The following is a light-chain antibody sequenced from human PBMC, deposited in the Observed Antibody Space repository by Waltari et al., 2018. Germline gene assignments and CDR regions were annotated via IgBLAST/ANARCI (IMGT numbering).Light chain of an antibody. CDR1: SSDY. J-gene: IGLJ3*02. Sequence: QSALTQPPSASGSPGQSVTISCTGTSSDYVSWFQHHPGKAPKLMIYEVSKRPSGVPVRFSGSKSGNTASLTVSGLQADDEAHYYCRSYADNTLVFCGGTKLTVL. CDR2: EVS. CDR3: RSYADNTLV. V-gene: IGLV2-8*01.